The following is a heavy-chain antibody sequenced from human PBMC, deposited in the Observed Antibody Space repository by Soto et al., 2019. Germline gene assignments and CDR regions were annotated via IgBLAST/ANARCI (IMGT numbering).Heavy chain of an antibody. CDR2: IYYRGST. J-gene: IGHJ4*02. CDR3: ASLSRNYDGRSWD. V-gene: IGHV4-31*03. CDR1: GGSISSGGYY. Sequence: QVQLQESGPGLVKPSQTLSLTCTVSGGSISSGGYYWSWIRQHPGKGLEWIGYIYYRGSTYYNPYLKSRVTISVDTSKNQCSLKLSSVAAADTAVYYCASLSRNYDGRSWDWGQGTLVTVSS. D-gene: IGHD1-7*01.